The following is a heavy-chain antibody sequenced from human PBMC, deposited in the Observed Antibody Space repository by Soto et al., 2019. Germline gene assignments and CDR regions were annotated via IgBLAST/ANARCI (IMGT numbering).Heavy chain of an antibody. J-gene: IGHJ4*02. Sequence: SVKVSCKASGGTFSSYAISWVRQAPGQGLEWIGWIVVGSGNTNYAQKFQERVTITRDMSTSTAYMELSSLRSEDTAVYYCAAEDNWNDDVYWGQGTLVTV. V-gene: IGHV1-58*02. CDR2: IVVGSGNT. D-gene: IGHD1-20*01. CDR1: GGTFSSYA. CDR3: AAEDNWNDDVY.